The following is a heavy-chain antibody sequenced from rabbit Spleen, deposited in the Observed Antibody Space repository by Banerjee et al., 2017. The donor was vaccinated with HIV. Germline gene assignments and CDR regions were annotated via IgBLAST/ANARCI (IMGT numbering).Heavy chain of an antibody. CDR3: AKSGSSTYGLNL. Sequence: QEQLEESGGDLVKPEGSLTLTCTASGFSFSSNYWMCWVRQAPGKGPEWIACIGTGSGSTYYASWAKGRFTITRSTSLNTVTLQLNSLTAADTATYFCAKSGSSTYGLNLWGPGTLVTVS. J-gene: IGHJ6*01. D-gene: IGHD8-1*01. V-gene: IGHV1S45*01. CDR1: GFSFSSNYW. CDR2: IGTGSGST.